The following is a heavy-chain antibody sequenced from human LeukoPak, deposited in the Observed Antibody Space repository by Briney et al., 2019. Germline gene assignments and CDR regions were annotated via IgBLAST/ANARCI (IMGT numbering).Heavy chain of an antibody. CDR3: ATVSRYSGSYGAFDI. J-gene: IGHJ3*02. D-gene: IGHD1-26*01. CDR2: IIPIFGTA. V-gene: IGHV1-69*05. CDR1: GGTFSSYA. Sequence: SVKVSCKASGGTFSSYAISWVRQAPGQGLEWMGGIIPIFGTANYAQKFQGRVTITTDESTSTAYMELSSLRSEDTAVYYCATVSRYSGSYGAFDIWGQGTMVTVSS.